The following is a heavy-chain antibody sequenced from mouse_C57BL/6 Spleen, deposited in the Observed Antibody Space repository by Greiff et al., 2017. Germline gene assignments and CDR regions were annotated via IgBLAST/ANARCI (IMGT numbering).Heavy chain of an antibody. Sequence: QVQLQQSGAELAKPGASVKLSCKASGYTFTSYWLHWVKQRPGQGLEWIGYINPSSGYTKYNQKFKDKATLTADKSSSTAYMQLSSLTYEDSAVYYCARDYGSSYWYFDVWGTGTTVTVSS. CDR1: GYTFTSYW. CDR3: ARDYGSSYWYFDV. V-gene: IGHV1-7*01. CDR2: INPSSGYT. D-gene: IGHD1-1*01. J-gene: IGHJ1*03.